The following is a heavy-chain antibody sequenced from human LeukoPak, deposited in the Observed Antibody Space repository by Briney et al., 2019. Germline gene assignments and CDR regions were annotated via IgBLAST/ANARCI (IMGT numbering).Heavy chain of an antibody. J-gene: IGHJ4*02. V-gene: IGHV1-46*01. D-gene: IGHD3-22*01. CDR2: INPSGGST. CDR3: ARGDYYDSSGYYYSVVGRDY. CDR1: GYTFTSYY. Sequence: ASVKVSRKASGYTFTSYYMHWVRQAPGQGLEWMGIINPSGGSTSYAQKFQGRVTMTRDTSTSTVYMELSSLRSEDTAVYYCARGDYYDSSGYYYSVVGRDYWGQGTLVTVSS.